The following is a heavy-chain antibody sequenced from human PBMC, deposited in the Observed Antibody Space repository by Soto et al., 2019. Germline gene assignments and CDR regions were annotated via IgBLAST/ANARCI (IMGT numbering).Heavy chain of an antibody. D-gene: IGHD5-12*01. CDR1: GFLFSNFG. V-gene: IGHV3-30*02. Sequence: QVHLVESGGGVVQPGGSMRLACGESGFLFSNFGMHWVRQAPGKGLEWVAFIRYDGSDKYYVDSVKGRFTISRDNSKNTLSLQMSSLRVEDTAVYYCARDILISGYKHFDCWGQGTLVTVSS. J-gene: IGHJ4*02. CDR2: IRYDGSDK. CDR3: ARDILISGYKHFDC.